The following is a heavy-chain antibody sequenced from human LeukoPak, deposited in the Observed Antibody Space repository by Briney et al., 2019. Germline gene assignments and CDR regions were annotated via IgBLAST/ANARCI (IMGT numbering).Heavy chain of an antibody. CDR2: IKSSDTST. V-gene: IGHV3-11*01. D-gene: IGHD2/OR15-2a*01. Sequence: GGSLRLSRAASGFSFSDSYMSWIRQAPGQGLEWLSYIKSSDTSTFYADSVKGRFTVSRDNAKNSLYLQMNSLRAEDTAVYYCARRGNMSSHAFDIWGQGTVVTVSS. J-gene: IGHJ3*02. CDR3: ARRGNMSSHAFDI. CDR1: GFSFSDSY.